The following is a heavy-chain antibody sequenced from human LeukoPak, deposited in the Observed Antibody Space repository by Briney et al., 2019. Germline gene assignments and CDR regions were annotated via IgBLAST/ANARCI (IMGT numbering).Heavy chain of an antibody. V-gene: IGHV4-59*01. J-gene: IGHJ3*02. CDR2: INYSGST. Sequence: KSSQTLSLTCTVSGGSISSYYWSWIRQPPGKGLEWIGYINYSGSTNYNPSLKSRVTISVDTSKNQFSLKLSSVTAADTAVYYCARRWFGEGAGAFDIWGQGTMVTVSS. D-gene: IGHD3-10*01. CDR3: ARRWFGEGAGAFDI. CDR1: GGSISSYY.